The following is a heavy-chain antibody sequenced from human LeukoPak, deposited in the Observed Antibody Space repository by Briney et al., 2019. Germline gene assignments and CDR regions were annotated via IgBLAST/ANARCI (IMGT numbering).Heavy chain of an antibody. V-gene: IGHV3-21*01. Sequence: GGSLRLSCAASGFTFSSYSMNWVRQAPGKGLEWVSSISSSSSYIYYADSVKGRFTISRGNAKNSLYLQMNSLRAEDTAVYYCARDGVGASPTFDIWGQGTMVTVSS. CDR2: ISSSSSYI. D-gene: IGHD1-26*01. CDR1: GFTFSSYS. J-gene: IGHJ3*02. CDR3: ARDGVGASPTFDI.